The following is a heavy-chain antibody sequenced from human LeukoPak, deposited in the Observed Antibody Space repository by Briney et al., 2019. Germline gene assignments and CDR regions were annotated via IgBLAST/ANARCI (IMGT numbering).Heavy chain of an antibody. D-gene: IGHD6-19*01. CDR1: GGSLSGFY. CDR2: TYSDGST. J-gene: IGHJ5*02. CDR3: SRDVVAVTGSDNSFDT. V-gene: IGHV4-59*01. Sequence: SETLSLTCTVSGGSLSGFYWSWIRQSPRLGLEWIGLTYSDGSTMYNPSLTSRLTIFVDTYTNQISLRLTSVTGADAAIYYCSRDVVAVTGSDNSFDTWGQGDLVTASS.